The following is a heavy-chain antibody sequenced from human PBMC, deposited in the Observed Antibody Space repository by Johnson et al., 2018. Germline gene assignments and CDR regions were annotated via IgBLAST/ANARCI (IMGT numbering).Heavy chain of an antibody. Sequence: QVQLVESGGGVVEPGRSLRLSCAASGFSFSSYAMHWVRQAPGKGLEWVTLISDDATRTRYADSVKGRFTISSDNSKKVLFLQMNSLRPDDTGVYYWARVYWQWLDDDAFDIWGQGTVVTVSS. CDR1: GFSFSSYA. CDR3: ARVYWQWLDDDAFDI. J-gene: IGHJ3*02. V-gene: IGHV3-30*03. D-gene: IGHD6-19*01. CDR2: ISDDATRT.